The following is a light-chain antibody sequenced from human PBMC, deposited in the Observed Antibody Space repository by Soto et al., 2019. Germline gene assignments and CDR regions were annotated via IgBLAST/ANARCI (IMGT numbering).Light chain of an antibody. J-gene: IGKJ2*01. CDR2: GSS. V-gene: IGKV3-20*01. CDR1: QSVSNNY. Sequence: EVVLTQSPGTLSLSPGERATLSCRASQSVSNNYLAWYQQKPGQSPKLLIFGSSDRATAIPDMFSGSGSGSAFTLTISSLEPEDFAVYYCQQYGSSPPYTFGQGTKLEIK. CDR3: QQYGSSPPYT.